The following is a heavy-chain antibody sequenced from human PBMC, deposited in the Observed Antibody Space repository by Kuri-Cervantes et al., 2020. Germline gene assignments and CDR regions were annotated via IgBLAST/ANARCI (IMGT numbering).Heavy chain of an antibody. J-gene: IGHJ5*02. CDR3: AKGVPAAMLSWFDP. Sequence: ASVKVSCKVSGYTLTELSMHWVRQAPGKGLEWMGGFDPEDGETIYAQKFQGRVTMTEDTSTDTAYMELSSLRSEATAVYYCAKGVPAAMLSWFDPWGQGTLVTVSS. CDR2: FDPEDGET. CDR1: GYTLTELS. V-gene: IGHV1-24*01. D-gene: IGHD2-2*01.